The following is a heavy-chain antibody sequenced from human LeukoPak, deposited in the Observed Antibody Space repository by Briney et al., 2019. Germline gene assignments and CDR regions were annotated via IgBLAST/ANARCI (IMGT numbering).Heavy chain of an antibody. J-gene: IGHJ6*03. CDR1: GDSISSSSYY. CDR3: ARQRANYYDSSGYYYPLYYYYYMDV. Sequence: SETLSLTCTVSGDSISSSSYYWGWIRQPPGKGLEWIGSIYYSGSTYYNPSLKSRVTISVDTSKNQFSLKLSSVTAADTAVYYCARQRANYYDSSGYYYPLYYYYYMDVWGKGTTVTVSS. D-gene: IGHD3-22*01. V-gene: IGHV4-39*01. CDR2: IYYSGST.